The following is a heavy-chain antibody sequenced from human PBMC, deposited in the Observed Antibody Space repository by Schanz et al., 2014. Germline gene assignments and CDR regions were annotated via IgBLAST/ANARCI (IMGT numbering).Heavy chain of an antibody. CDR2: ITTGGNT. CDR1: GFTFSTYA. J-gene: IGHJ1*01. D-gene: IGHD2-21*01. Sequence: VQLLQSGGALVQPGGSLRLSCSASGFTFSTYAMSWARQTPGKGLEWVSSITTGGNTYYRDSVKGRFIVSRDNSKNTLYLEMNRLRVDDTAVYYCAREFVNWGQGTLVTVSS. V-gene: IGHV3-23*01. CDR3: AREFVN.